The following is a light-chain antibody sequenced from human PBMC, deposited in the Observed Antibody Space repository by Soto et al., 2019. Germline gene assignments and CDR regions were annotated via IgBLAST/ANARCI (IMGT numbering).Light chain of an antibody. CDR1: QSVSIY. V-gene: IGKV3-11*01. J-gene: IGKJ4*01. CDR3: QQRSNWPST. Sequence: EIVLTQSPATLSLSPGDRATLSCRASQSVSIYLAWYQQKPGQAPRLLIYDASNRATGIPARFSGSGSGTDFTLTFTSLEPEDFAVYYCQQRSNWPSTFGGGTKVDIK. CDR2: DAS.